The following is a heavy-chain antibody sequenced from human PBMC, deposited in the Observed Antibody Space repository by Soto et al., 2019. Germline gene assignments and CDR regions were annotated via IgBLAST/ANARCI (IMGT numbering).Heavy chain of an antibody. J-gene: IGHJ5*02. V-gene: IGHV3-7*01. CDR2: IKQDGSEK. Sequence: GGSLRLSCAASGFTFSSYWMSWVRQAPGKGLEWVANIKQDGSEKYYVDSVKGRFTISRDNAKNSLYLQMNSLRAEDTAVYYCARLSSGYDFWSGYFRTEDVGERNWFDPWGQGTLVTVSS. CDR3: ARLSSGYDFWSGYFRTEDVGERNWFDP. D-gene: IGHD3-3*01. CDR1: GFTFSSYW.